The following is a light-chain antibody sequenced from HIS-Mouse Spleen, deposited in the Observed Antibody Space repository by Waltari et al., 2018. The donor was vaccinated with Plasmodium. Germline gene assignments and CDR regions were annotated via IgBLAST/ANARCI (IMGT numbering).Light chain of an antibody. CDR2: AAS. CDR1: QSISSY. CDR3: QQSYSTWT. J-gene: IGKJ1*01. Sequence: DIQMTQSPSSLSASVGDRVTITCRASQSISSYLNWYQQKPVKAPKLLIYAASSLQSGVPSRFSGSGSGTYFTLTISSLQPEDFATYNCQQSYSTWTFGQGTKVEIK. V-gene: IGKV1-39*01.